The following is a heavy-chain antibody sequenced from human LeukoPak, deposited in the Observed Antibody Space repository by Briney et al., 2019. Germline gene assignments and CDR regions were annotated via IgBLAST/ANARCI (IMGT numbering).Heavy chain of an antibody. CDR3: ARDVDSGWYYGY. Sequence: ASVNVSCKASGHTFTGNYIHWVRQVPGQGLEWMGWINPNSGGTNYAQKFQDRVTMTRDTSISTAYMELSRLTSDDTAVYYCARDVDSGWYYGYWGQGTLVTASS. J-gene: IGHJ4*02. D-gene: IGHD6-19*01. CDR2: INPNSGGT. V-gene: IGHV1-2*02. CDR1: GHTFTGNY.